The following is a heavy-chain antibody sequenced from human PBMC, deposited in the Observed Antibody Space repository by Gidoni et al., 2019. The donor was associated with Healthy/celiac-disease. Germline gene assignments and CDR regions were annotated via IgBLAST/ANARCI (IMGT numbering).Heavy chain of an antibody. J-gene: IGHJ4*02. CDR1: GFTFSSYS. D-gene: IGHD3-3*01. CDR2: ISSSSSTN. V-gene: IGHV3-48*01. Sequence: EVQLVESGGGLVQPGGSLRLSCAASGFTFSSYSMNWVRQAPGKGLEWVSYISSSSSTNSYADSVKGRFTISRDNAKNSLYLQMNSLRAEDTAVYYCARGQNDFWSGLVDYWGQGTLVTVSS. CDR3: ARGQNDFWSGLVDY.